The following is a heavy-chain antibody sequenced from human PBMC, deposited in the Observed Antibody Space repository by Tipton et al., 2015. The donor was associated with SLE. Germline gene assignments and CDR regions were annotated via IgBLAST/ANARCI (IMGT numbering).Heavy chain of an antibody. D-gene: IGHD2-8*02. CDR1: GYTFTSYG. V-gene: IGHV1-18*01. CDR3: ARECSGTGCLDY. Sequence: QVQLVQSGAEVKKPGASVKVSCKASGYTFTSYGISWVRQAPGQGLEWMGWISANNGDTKYAQSFQDRVTLTTDTSTSTTYMELKRPRSDDTAIYYCARECSGTGCLDYWGQGTLVTVSS. CDR2: ISANNGDT. J-gene: IGHJ4*02.